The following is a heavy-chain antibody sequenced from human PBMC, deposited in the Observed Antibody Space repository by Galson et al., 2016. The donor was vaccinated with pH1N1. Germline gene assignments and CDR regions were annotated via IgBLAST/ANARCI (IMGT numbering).Heavy chain of an antibody. V-gene: IGHV3-30*02. CDR2: INPDGNVK. CDR1: GFIFTTYA. CDR3: ATGGDYAFLH. D-gene: IGHD3-3*01. Sequence: LRLSCAASGFIFTTYAMDWVRQAPGKGLEWVTFINPDGNVKWYADSVKGRFTISRDTSKNTLFLQMNSLRPEDTAVYYCATGGDYAFLHWGQGALVTVSS. J-gene: IGHJ4*02.